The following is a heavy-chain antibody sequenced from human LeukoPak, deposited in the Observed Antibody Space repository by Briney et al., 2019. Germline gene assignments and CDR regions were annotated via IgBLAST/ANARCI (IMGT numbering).Heavy chain of an antibody. CDR2: IHPEVNEK. J-gene: IGHJ4*02. CDR3: ARGDAFSGDH. V-gene: IGHV3-7*04. CDR1: GFTFRNFW. Sequence: HPGGSLRLSCAASGFTFRNFWMSWVRQAPGRGLEWVANIHPEVNEKYHVESVKGRFTISRDNAKSSLFLQMNGLRAEDTAVYYCARGDAFSGDHWGQGTLVTVSS.